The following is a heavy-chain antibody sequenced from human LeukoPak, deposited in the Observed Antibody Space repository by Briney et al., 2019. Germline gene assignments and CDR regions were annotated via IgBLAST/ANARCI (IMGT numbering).Heavy chain of an antibody. D-gene: IGHD6-6*01. CDR3: AYSYVGAARSGGIGFDY. V-gene: IGHV4-59*01. Sequence: PSETLSLTCTVSGGSISSYYWSWIRQPPGKGLEWIGYIYYSGSTNYNPYLKSRVTISVDTSKNQFSLKLSSVTAADTAVYYCAYSYVGAARSGGIGFDYWGQGTLVTVSS. J-gene: IGHJ4*02. CDR1: GGSISSYY. CDR2: IYYSGST.